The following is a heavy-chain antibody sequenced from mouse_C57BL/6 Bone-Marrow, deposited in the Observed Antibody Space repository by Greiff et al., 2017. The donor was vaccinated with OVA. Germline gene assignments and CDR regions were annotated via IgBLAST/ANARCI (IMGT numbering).Heavy chain of an antibody. J-gene: IGHJ1*03. CDR2: IYPGSGNT. V-gene: IGHV1-66*01. Sequence: QVQLQQSGPELVKPGASVKISCKASGYSFTSYYIHWVKQRPGKGLEWIGWIYPGSGNTKYNEKFKGKATLTADTSSSTAYMQLSSLTSEDSAVYYCDYYGSNHWYFDVWGTGTTVTVSS. CDR1: GYSFTSYY. D-gene: IGHD1-1*01. CDR3: DYYGSNHWYFDV.